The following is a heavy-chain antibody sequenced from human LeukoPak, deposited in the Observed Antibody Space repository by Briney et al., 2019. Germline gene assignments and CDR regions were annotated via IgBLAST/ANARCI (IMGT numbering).Heavy chain of an antibody. Sequence: PGGSLRLSCAASGFTFSSYAMSWVRQAPGKGLEWVSAISGSGGSTYYADSVKGRYTISRDNSKNTLYLQMNSLRAEDTAVYYCAKDQPLSSSSEPDYWGQGTLVTVSS. CDR1: GFTFSSYA. CDR2: ISGSGGST. CDR3: AKDQPLSSSSEPDY. V-gene: IGHV3-23*01. J-gene: IGHJ4*02. D-gene: IGHD6-6*01.